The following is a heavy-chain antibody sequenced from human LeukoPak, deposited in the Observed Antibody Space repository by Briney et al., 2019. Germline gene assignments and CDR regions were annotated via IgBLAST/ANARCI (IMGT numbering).Heavy chain of an antibody. J-gene: IGHJ4*02. Sequence: SETLSLTCTVSGGSISSSYYWSWIRQPPGKGLEWIGYIYYSGSTNYNPSLKSRVTISVDTSKNQFSLKLSSVTAADTAVYYCAGGVGATLYYFDYWGQGTLVTVSS. CDR1: GGSISSSYY. CDR2: IYYSGST. V-gene: IGHV4-59*01. D-gene: IGHD1-26*01. CDR3: AGGVGATLYYFDY.